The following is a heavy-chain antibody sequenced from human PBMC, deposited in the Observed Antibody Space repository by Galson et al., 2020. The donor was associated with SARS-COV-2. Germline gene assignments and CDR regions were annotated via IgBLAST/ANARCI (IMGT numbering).Heavy chain of an antibody. CDR3: ARGCYCSGRSCSTYNWFDP. CDR2: IYPGDSKT. D-gene: IGHD2-15*01. CDR1: GYSFTSYW. J-gene: IGHJ5*02. Sequence: GESLKISCQGYGYSFTSYWIAWVRPMPGKGLEWMGIIYPGDSKTRYSPSFQGQVTISADKTMSTAYLQWSSLKASDTAIYFCARGCYCSGRSCSTYNWFDPWGQGTLVTVSS. V-gene: IGHV5-51*01.